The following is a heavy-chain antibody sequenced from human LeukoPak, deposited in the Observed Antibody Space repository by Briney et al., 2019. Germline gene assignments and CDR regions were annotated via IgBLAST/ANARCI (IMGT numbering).Heavy chain of an antibody. V-gene: IGHV4-59*08. D-gene: IGHD1-26*01. J-gene: IGHJ4*02. CDR1: GGSISSYY. Sequence: SETLSLTCTVSGGSISSYYWNWIRQPPGKGLEWIGYIYYSGSTNYNPSLKSRVTISVDTSKNQFSLRLSSVTAADTAVYYCARHWFRWELLPPDYWGQGTLVTVSS. CDR3: ARHWFRWELLPPDY. CDR2: IYYSGST.